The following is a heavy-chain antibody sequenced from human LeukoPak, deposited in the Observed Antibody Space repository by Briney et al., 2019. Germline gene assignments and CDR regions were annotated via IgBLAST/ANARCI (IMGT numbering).Heavy chain of an antibody. J-gene: IGHJ5*02. CDR1: GFTFSSYE. Sequence: GGSLRLSCAASGFTFSSYEMNWVRQAPGKGLEWVSYISSSGSTIYYADSVKGRFTISRDNAKNSLYLQMNSLRAEDTAVYYCARTAYRSSTSCYAGTGWFDPWGQGTLVTVSS. CDR3: ARTAYRSSTSCYAGTGWFDP. CDR2: ISSSGSTI. D-gene: IGHD2-2*01. V-gene: IGHV3-48*03.